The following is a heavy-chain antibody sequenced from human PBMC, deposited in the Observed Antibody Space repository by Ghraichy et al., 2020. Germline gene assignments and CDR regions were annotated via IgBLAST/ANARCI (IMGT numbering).Heavy chain of an antibody. CDR3: ARDDRGSNYYGSGKDY. D-gene: IGHD3-10*01. J-gene: IGHJ4*02. CDR1: GYTFTSYG. Sequence: VKVSCKAFGYTFTSYGISWVRQAPGQGLEWMGWISAYNGNTNYAQKLQGRVTMTTDTSTSTAYMELSSLRSDDTAVYYCARDDRGSNYYGSGKDYWGQGTLVTVSS. V-gene: IGHV1-18*01. CDR2: ISAYNGNT.